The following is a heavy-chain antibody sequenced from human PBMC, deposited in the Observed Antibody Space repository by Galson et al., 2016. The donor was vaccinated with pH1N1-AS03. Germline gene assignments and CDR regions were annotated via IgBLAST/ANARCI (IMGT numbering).Heavy chain of an antibody. CDR3: AKDIGDVHNYGADY. D-gene: IGHD5-24*01. CDR1: AFTFSRYG. J-gene: IGHJ4*02. CDR2: IRSVGDIK. V-gene: IGHV3-30*02. Sequence: SLRLSCAASAFTFSRYGMHWVRQAPGKGLEWVAFIRSVGDIKFYADSVKGRFTIFRDNSENTVHLQMNSLRAEDTAVYYCAKDIGDVHNYGADYWGQGTLVTVSS.